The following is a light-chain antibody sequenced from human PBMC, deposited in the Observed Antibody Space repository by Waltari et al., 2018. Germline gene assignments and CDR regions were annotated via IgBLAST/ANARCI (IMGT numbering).Light chain of an antibody. CDR3: QSYDSSLSLVV. Sequence: QSVLTQPPSVSGAPGQRVTISCTGSSSNIRANFDVHWYQHLPGTAPRPLIYGNFNRPSGVPDRFSGSKSGTSASLAITGLQAEDEANYYCQSYDSSLSLVVFGGGTRLTVL. CDR1: SSNIRANFD. J-gene: IGLJ2*01. V-gene: IGLV1-40*01. CDR2: GNF.